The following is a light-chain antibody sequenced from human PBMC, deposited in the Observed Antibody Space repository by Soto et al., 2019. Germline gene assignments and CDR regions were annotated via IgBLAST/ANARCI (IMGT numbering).Light chain of an antibody. CDR1: SSDVGGYNS. CDR2: EVS. Sequence: QSALTQPPSASGSPGQSVTISCTGTSSDVGGYNSVSWYQQHPGKAPKLMIYEVSKRPSGVPDRFSGSKSGNTASLTVSGLQAEDEADYYCSSYAGSNNFVVFGGGTKLPVL. CDR3: SSYAGSNNFVV. J-gene: IGLJ2*01. V-gene: IGLV2-8*01.